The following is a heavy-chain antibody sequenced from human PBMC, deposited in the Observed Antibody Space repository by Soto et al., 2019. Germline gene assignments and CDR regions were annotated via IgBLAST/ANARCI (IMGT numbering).Heavy chain of an antibody. CDR1: GFTFSSYG. V-gene: IGHV3-33*01. J-gene: IGHJ4*02. Sequence: QVQLVESGGGVVQPGRSLRLSCAASGFTFSSYGMHWVRQAPGKGLEWVAVIWYDGSNKYYADSVKGRFTISRDNSKNXLYLQMNSLRAEDTAVYYCARDRLYSYDSSGYPDYWGQGTLVTVSS. D-gene: IGHD3-22*01. CDR3: ARDRLYSYDSSGYPDY. CDR2: IWYDGSNK.